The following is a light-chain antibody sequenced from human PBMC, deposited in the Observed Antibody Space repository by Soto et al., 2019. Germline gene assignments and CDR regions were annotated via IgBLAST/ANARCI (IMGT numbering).Light chain of an antibody. CDR2: NAS. Sequence: EIVLPQSPGTLSLSPGERVTLPCRASQSVSSNYLAWHQQKPGQAPRLLIYNASSRATGIPDRFSGSGSGTDFTLTISRLEPEDFAVYYCQQYVSTPLTFGGGTKVDIK. J-gene: IGKJ4*01. CDR1: QSVSSNY. CDR3: QQYVSTPLT. V-gene: IGKV3-20*01.